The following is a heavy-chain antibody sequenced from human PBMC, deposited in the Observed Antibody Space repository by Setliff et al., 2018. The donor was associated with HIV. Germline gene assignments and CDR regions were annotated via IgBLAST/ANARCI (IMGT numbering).Heavy chain of an antibody. CDR2: ISAYNGNT. D-gene: IGHD3-9*01. Sequence: ASVKVSCKASGYTFTSYGISWVRRAPGQGLEWMGWISAYNGNTNYAQKLQGRVTMTTDTSTSTAYMELRSLRSDDTAVYYCAGYALRYFDWLGSWFDPWGQGTLVTVSS. V-gene: IGHV1-18*01. J-gene: IGHJ5*02. CDR1: GYTFTSYG. CDR3: AGYALRYFDWLGSWFDP.